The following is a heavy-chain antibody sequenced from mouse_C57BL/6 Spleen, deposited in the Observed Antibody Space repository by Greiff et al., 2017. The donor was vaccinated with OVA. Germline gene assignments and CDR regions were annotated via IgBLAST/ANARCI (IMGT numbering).Heavy chain of an antibody. CDR1: GYTFTDYY. Sequence: EVQLQQSGPELVKPGASVKISCKASGYTFTDYYMNWVKQSHGKSLEWIGDINPNNGGTSYNQKFKGKATLTVDKSSSTAYMELRSLTSEDSAVYYCARSLHYGVPLDYWGQGTTLTVSS. J-gene: IGHJ2*01. D-gene: IGHD1-1*01. CDR3: ARSLHYGVPLDY. V-gene: IGHV1-26*01. CDR2: INPNNGGT.